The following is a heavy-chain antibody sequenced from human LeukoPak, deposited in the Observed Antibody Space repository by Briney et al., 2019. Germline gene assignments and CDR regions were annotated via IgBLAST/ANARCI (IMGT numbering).Heavy chain of an antibody. CDR2: IYYSGSN. V-gene: IGHV4-39*01. D-gene: IGHD1-26*01. CDR3: ARHPAQLLINY. J-gene: IGHJ4*02. Sequence: PSETLSLTCTVAGGSISSSSYYWGWIRQPPGKGLEGMGSIYYSGSNYYNPSLKSRFTISVHTSRNQFSLKLSSVTAADTAVYYCARHPAQLLINYWGQGTLVTVSS. CDR1: GGSISSSSYY.